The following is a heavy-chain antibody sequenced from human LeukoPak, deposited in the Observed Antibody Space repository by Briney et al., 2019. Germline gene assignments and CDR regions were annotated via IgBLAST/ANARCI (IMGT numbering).Heavy chain of an antibody. CDR2: ISGSGDNT. D-gene: IGHD2-8*01. CDR3: AKDGRWAGANCYMAV. Sequence: GGSLRLSCAASGCSFSNNAMTWVRQAPGMGLEWVSVISGSGDNTYYADPVKGRFTISRDNSKNTLYLQMNSLKAEDTAVYYCAKDGRWAGANCYMAVWGRGTTVIVSS. CDR1: GCSFSNNA. J-gene: IGHJ6*03. V-gene: IGHV3-23*01.